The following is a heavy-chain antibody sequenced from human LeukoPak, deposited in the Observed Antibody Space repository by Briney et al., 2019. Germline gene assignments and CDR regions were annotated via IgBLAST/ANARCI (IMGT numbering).Heavy chain of an antibody. Sequence: PSETLSLTCTVSGASLSSHYWSWVRQPPGEGLEWIGYVSYSGGTNYNPSLKSQVTISLDTSKGQFSLRLNSVTAADTAVYFCARLSTFYDFLSPLDYWGQGTLVTVSS. CDR1: GASLSSHY. CDR2: VSYSGGT. CDR3: ARLSTFYDFLSPLDY. D-gene: IGHD3-3*01. J-gene: IGHJ4*02. V-gene: IGHV4-59*11.